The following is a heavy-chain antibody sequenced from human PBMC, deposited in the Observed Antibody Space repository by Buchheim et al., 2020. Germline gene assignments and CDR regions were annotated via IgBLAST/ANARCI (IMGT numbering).Heavy chain of an antibody. J-gene: IGHJ4*02. CDR3: ARDLGAAGQHFDY. V-gene: IGHV3-48*03. CDR1: GFTFSSYE. CDR2: ITSSGDIG. Sequence: EVQLVESGGGLVQPGGSLRLSCAASGFTFSSYEMNWVRQAPGKGLEWVSYITSSGDIGYYADSVKGRFTISRDNAKNYLYLQMNSLRAEDTAVYYCARDLGAAGQHFDYWGQGTL. D-gene: IGHD6-13*01.